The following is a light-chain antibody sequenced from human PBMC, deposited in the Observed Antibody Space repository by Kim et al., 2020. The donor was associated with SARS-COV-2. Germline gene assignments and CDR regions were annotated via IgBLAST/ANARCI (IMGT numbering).Light chain of an antibody. V-gene: IGKV1-39*01. J-gene: IGKJ5*01. CDR2: ATS. CDR1: IGTY. Sequence: IGTYLNWYHQGPGQAPRLLVYATSTLQSGVPSRFAGSSSGTDYTLTISRVEPEDSATYHCQQSYNNPITFGQGTRLEIK. CDR3: QQSYNNPIT.